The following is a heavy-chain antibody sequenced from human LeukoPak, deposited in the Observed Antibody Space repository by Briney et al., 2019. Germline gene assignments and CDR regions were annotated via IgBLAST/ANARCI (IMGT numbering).Heavy chain of an antibody. CDR1: GGSFSGYY. J-gene: IGHJ4*02. CDR2: INHSGST. CDR3: ASGYGGLDY. Sequence: SETLSLTCAVYGGSFSGYYWSWIRQPPGKGLEWIGEINHSGSTNYNPSLKSRVTISVDTSKNQFSLKLSSVTAADTAVYYCASGYGGLDYWGQGTLVTVSS. V-gene: IGHV4-34*01. D-gene: IGHD4-23*01.